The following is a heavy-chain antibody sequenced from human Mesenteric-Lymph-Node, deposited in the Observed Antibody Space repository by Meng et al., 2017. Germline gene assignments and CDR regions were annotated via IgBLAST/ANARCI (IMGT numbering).Heavy chain of an antibody. J-gene: IGHJ4*02. CDR3: ARVKSIAAAGTERNPPFDY. V-gene: IGHV4-4*07. Sequence: GPLRLSCTVSGGSISTYHWSWIRQSAGKGLEWIGRIRASGSTDYNPSLKSRVSMSVDTSKNQFSLQLNSVTPEDTAVYYCARVKSIAAAGTERNPPFDYWGQGTLVTVSS. CDR1: GGSISTYH. CDR2: IRASGST. D-gene: IGHD6-13*01.